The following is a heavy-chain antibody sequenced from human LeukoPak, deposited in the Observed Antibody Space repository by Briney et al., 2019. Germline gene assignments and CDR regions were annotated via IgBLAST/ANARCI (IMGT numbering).Heavy chain of an antibody. V-gene: IGHV4-59*08. CDR3: ARHGTISSESYFDY. CDR2: IYYSGST. J-gene: IGHJ4*02. D-gene: IGHD1-14*01. CDR1: GGSISNYY. Sequence: PSETLSLTCTVSGGSISNYYWSWIRQPPGKGLEWIGYIYYSGSTNYNPSLKSRVTISVDTSKNQFSLKLSSVTAADTAVYYCARHGTISSESYFDYWGQGALVTVSS.